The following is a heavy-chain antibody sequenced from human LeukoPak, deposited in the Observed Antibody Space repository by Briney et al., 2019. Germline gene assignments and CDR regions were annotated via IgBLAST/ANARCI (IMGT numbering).Heavy chain of an antibody. J-gene: IGHJ3*02. CDR1: GYTFTSYY. CDR2: INPSGGST. D-gene: IGHD2-2*02. V-gene: IGHV1-46*01. Sequence: ASVKVSCKASGYTFTSYYMHWVRQAPGQGLEWMGIINPSGGSTSYAQKFQGRVTMTRDTSTSTVYMELSSLRAEDTAIYYCAKCDCLSTSCYTYCAFDIWGQGTMVTVSS. CDR3: AKCDCLSTSCYTYCAFDI.